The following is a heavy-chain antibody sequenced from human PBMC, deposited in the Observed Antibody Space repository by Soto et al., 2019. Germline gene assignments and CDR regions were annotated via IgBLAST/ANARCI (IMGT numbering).Heavy chain of an antibody. J-gene: IGHJ4*02. V-gene: IGHV3-9*01. CDR2: ISWNSGSI. Sequence: EVQLVESGGGLVQPGRSLRLSCAASGFTFDAYAMHWVRQAPGKGLEWVSGISWNSGSIGYADSVKGRFTISRDNAKNALYLQMNSQRAEDTALYYCAQGSCSSTSCDGLEWDYWGQGPLVTVAS. CDR1: GFTFDAYA. D-gene: IGHD2-2*01. CDR3: AQGSCSSTSCDGLEWDY.